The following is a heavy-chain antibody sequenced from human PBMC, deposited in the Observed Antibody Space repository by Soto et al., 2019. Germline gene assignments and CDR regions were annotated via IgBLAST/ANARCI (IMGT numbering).Heavy chain of an antibody. D-gene: IGHD3-16*01. J-gene: IGHJ5*02. CDR1: GFTFSSYA. CDR2: ISGSGGST. Sequence: GGSLRLSCAASGFTFSSYAMSWVRQAPGKGLEWVSAISGSGGSTYYADSVKGRFTISRDNSKNTLYLQMNSLRAEDTAVYYCAAGHSGSYAAGFDPWGQGTLVTVSS. CDR3: AAGHSGSYAAGFDP. V-gene: IGHV3-23*01.